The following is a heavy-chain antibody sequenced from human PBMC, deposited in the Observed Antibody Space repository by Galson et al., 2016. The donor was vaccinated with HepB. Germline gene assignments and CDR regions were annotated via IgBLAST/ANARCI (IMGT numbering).Heavy chain of an antibody. CDR2: IKEDGSER. CDR1: GFTFSNAW. V-gene: IGHV3-7*01. Sequence: SLRLSCAASGFTFSNAWMSWVRQGPGKGLEWVANIKEDGSERYFVDSVKGRFTVSRDNAKNSLYLQMNSLRVDDPAVYYCERDRRGSGWYNDYWGQGTLVTVSA. D-gene: IGHD6-19*01. J-gene: IGHJ4*02. CDR3: ERDRRGSGWYNDY.